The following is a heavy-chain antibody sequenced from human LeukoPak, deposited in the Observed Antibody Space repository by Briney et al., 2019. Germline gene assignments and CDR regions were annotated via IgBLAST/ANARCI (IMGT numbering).Heavy chain of an antibody. Sequence: PPETLSLTCAVYGGSFSGYYWSWVRQPPGKGLEWVGEINHRGRTNYSPSLKRRVTISVDTSKNQFSLKLSSVTAADTAVYYCARGRIPVLRFLEWSNWFDPWGQGTLVTGSS. CDR1: GGSFSGYY. CDR3: ARGRIPVLRFLEWSNWFDP. J-gene: IGHJ5*02. V-gene: IGHV4-34*01. CDR2: INHRGRT. D-gene: IGHD3-3*01.